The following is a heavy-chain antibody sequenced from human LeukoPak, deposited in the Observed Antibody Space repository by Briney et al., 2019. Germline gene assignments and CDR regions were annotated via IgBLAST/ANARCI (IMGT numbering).Heavy chain of an antibody. J-gene: IGHJ4*02. D-gene: IGHD2-2*01. CDR3: ARGPYCSSTSCYYYYFDY. V-gene: IGHV1-3*01. CDR2: IYACNGNK. CDR1: GYTFTSYA. Sequence: AAVTVSCQASGYTFTSYAMHWVRPAPGQRLAWMGWIYACNGNKKYSQKFQGRVNITRYTSASTAYMELSSLRSEDTAVYYCARGPYCSSTSCYYYYFDYWGQGTLVTVSS.